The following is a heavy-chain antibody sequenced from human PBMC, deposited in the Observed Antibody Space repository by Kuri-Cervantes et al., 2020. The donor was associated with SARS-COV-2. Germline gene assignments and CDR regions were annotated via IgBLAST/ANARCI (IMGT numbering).Heavy chain of an antibody. CDR3: ARVSGFRDAFDF. V-gene: IGHV1-8*01. CDR1: GYTFTSYD. CDR2: MNPNSGNT. J-gene: IGHJ3*01. Sequence: ASVKVSCKASGYTFTSYDINWVRQATGQGLEWMGWMNPNSGNTGYAQKFQGRVTTTRNTSISTAYMELSSLRSEDTAVYYCARVSGFRDAFDFWGQGTVVTVSS. D-gene: IGHD3-22*01.